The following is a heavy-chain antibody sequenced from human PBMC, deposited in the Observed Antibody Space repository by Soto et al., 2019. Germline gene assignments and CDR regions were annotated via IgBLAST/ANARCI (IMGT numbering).Heavy chain of an antibody. J-gene: IGHJ3*02. V-gene: IGHV3-33*01. Sequence: QVQLVESGGGVVQPGRSLRLSCAASGFTFSTYGMHWVRQAPGKGLEWVAVIWNDGSSKYYADSVKGRFTISRDNSKKTLYLQMNSLRAEDTAVYYCARVLRYFDWDYAFDIWGQGTMVTVSS. CDR2: IWNDGSSK. D-gene: IGHD3-9*01. CDR3: ARVLRYFDWDYAFDI. CDR1: GFTFSTYG.